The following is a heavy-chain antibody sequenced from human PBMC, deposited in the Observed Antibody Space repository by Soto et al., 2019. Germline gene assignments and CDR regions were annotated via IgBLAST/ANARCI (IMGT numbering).Heavy chain of an antibody. Sequence: SETLSRTWTVSGDSISSGSYWWFIRQPPGEGPEWIASIYHGGTTFYNPSLKSRISISVDTSKNQFSLRLTSVTAADTATYYCARVHVMVVAGSTFDYWGPGTLVTVSS. CDR2: IYHGGTT. CDR1: GDSISSGSY. D-gene: IGHD6-19*01. J-gene: IGHJ4*03. CDR3: ARVHVMVVAGSTFDY. V-gene: IGHV4-38-2*02.